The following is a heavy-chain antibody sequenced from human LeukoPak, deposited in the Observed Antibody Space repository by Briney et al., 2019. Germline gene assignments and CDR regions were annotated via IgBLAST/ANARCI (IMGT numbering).Heavy chain of an antibody. D-gene: IGHD4-11*01. CDR2: ISGSSTYI. V-gene: IGHV3-21*01. CDR1: GFTFSSYT. Sequence: GGSLRLSCAASGFTFSSYTMNWVRQAPGKGLEWVSSISGSSTYIYYADSVKGRFTISRDSAENSLYLQMNSLRAEDTAVYYCAKDYSNSFGHWGQGTLVTVSS. J-gene: IGHJ4*02. CDR3: AKDYSNSFGH.